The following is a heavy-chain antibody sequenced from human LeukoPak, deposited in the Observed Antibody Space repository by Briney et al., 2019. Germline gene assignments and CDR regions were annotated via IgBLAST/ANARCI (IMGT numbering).Heavy chain of an antibody. D-gene: IGHD3-16*01. V-gene: IGHV3-7*01. Sequence: GGSLRLSCAASGFTISDSWLSWVRQAPGKGLEWVANMNQDGSAKGYVDSVKGRFTISRDNARNSLYLQMSSLRPEDTAVYYCATYTHWVAGDVWGQGTTVTVSS. CDR2: MNQDGSAK. CDR1: GFTISDSW. J-gene: IGHJ6*02. CDR3: ATYTHWVAGDV.